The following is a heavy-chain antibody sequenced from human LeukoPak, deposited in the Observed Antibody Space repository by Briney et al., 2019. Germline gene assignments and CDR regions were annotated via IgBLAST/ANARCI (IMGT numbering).Heavy chain of an antibody. Sequence: KPSETLSLTCAVYGGSFSGYYWSWIRQPPGKGLEWIGEINHSGSTNYNPSLKSRVTISVDTSKNRFSLKLSSVTAADTAVYYCASVHCSSTSCYVSDAFDIWGQGTMVTGSS. J-gene: IGHJ3*02. CDR2: INHSGST. CDR1: GGSFSGYY. CDR3: ASVHCSSTSCYVSDAFDI. V-gene: IGHV4-34*01. D-gene: IGHD2-2*01.